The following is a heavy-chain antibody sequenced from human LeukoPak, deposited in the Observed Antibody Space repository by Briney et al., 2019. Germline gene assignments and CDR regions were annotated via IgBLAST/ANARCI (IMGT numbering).Heavy chain of an antibody. CDR2: ISSDGSNK. CDR3: ARDMYDSSGYLFDY. Sequence: GRSLRLSCAASGFXFSSYAMHWVRQAPGKGLEWVAVISSDGSNKYYADSVKGRFTISRDNSKNTLYLQMNSLRAEDTAVYYCARDMYDSSGYLFDYWGQGTLVTVSS. D-gene: IGHD3-22*01. J-gene: IGHJ4*02. CDR1: GFXFSSYA. V-gene: IGHV3-30-3*01.